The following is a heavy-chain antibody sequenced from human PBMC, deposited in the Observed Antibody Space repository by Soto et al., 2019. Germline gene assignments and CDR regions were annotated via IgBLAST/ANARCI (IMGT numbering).Heavy chain of an antibody. D-gene: IGHD2-21*01. CDR3: ASLQSRHCVDY. Sequence: SETLSLTCIVSGSSISSSGYYWGWIRQPPGKGLEWIASMYYNVGTYYNPSLKSRVTISVDTSANQFSLKLSSVTAADPDVHYCASLQSRHCVDYWGQGTLVTVSS. J-gene: IGHJ4*02. V-gene: IGHV4-39*01. CDR1: GSSISSSGYY. CDR2: MYYNVGT.